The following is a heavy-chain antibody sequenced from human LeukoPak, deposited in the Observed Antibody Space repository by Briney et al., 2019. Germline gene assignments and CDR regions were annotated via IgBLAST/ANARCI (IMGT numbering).Heavy chain of an antibody. Sequence: GGSLRLSCAASGFTFSSYGMSWVRQAPGKGLEWVANIKQDGSEKYYVDSVKGRFTISRDNAKNSLYLQMNSLRAEDTAVYYCARDSGSSSSWYMRYYYYYMDVWGKGTTVTVSS. D-gene: IGHD6-13*01. V-gene: IGHV3-7*01. CDR1: GFTFSSYG. CDR3: ARDSGSSSSWYMRYYYYYMDV. CDR2: IKQDGSEK. J-gene: IGHJ6*03.